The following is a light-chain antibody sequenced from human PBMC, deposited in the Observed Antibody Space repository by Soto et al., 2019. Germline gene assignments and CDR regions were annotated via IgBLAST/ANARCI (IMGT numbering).Light chain of an antibody. J-gene: IGKJ1*01. CDR2: AAS. Sequence: DIQMTQSPSSLSASVGDRVTITCRASQSINSYLNWYQQKPGKAPKLLIYAASSFQSGVPSRFSGSGPGTDFTLTISSLQPEDFATYYCQQSYSAPRTFGQGTKVEIK. CDR1: QSINSY. V-gene: IGKV1-39*01. CDR3: QQSYSAPRT.